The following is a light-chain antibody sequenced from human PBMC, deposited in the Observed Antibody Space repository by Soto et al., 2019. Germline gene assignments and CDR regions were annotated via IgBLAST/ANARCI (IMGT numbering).Light chain of an antibody. Sequence: EVGLTQSPGALSLSPGERATLPFRASQSVKSSYLAWYQHKPGQAPRLLIYGTSSRATGIPDRFSGRVSGTDFTLTISRLEPEDFAVYYCQQYGSSTTFGHGALL. J-gene: IGKJ5*01. CDR3: QQYGSSTT. CDR1: QSVKSSY. CDR2: GTS. V-gene: IGKV3-20*01.